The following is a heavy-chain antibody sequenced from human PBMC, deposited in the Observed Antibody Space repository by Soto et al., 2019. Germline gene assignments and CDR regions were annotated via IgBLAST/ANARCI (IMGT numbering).Heavy chain of an antibody. CDR3: ARVGGDAYGDYLYFDY. CDR1: GGSISSGGYY. J-gene: IGHJ4*02. Sequence: QVQLRESGPGLVKPSQTLSLTCTVSGGSISSGGYYWSWIRQHPGKGLEWIGYIYYSGSTYYNPSLKSRVTISVDTSKNQFSLKLSSVTAADTAVYYSARVGGDAYGDYLYFDYWGQGTLVTVSS. V-gene: IGHV4-31*03. CDR2: IYYSGST. D-gene: IGHD4-17*01.